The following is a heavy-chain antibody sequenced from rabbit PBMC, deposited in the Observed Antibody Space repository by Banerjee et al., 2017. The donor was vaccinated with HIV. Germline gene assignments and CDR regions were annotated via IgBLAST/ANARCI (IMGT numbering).Heavy chain of an antibody. CDR3: TRDLTGVIGWNFSL. CDR1: GFSFSNKYV. D-gene: IGHD1-1*01. J-gene: IGHJ4*01. V-gene: IGHV1S45*01. Sequence: QEQLEESGGDLVKPEGSLTLTCTASGFSFSNKYVMCWVRQAPGKGLEWIACINTSSGNTDFATWAKGRFSNSKTTWTTVSLLMSSLSAADTATYFCTRDLTGVIGWNFSLCGTGTRVSV. CDR2: INTSSGNT.